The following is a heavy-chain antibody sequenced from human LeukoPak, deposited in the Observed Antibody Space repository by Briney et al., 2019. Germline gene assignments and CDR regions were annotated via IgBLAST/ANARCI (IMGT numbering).Heavy chain of an antibody. Sequence: PGGSLRLSCTVSGFTFSTYDMNWVRQAPGKGLEWVSYITSRRSSTYYADSVKGRFTISRDNAKNMVYLQMDSLTAEDTAVYYCAKDQGQAVVPRRFDYWGQGTLVTVSS. V-gene: IGHV3-48*01. CDR1: GFTFSTYD. D-gene: IGHD2-15*01. CDR2: ITSRRSST. CDR3: AKDQGQAVVPRRFDY. J-gene: IGHJ4*02.